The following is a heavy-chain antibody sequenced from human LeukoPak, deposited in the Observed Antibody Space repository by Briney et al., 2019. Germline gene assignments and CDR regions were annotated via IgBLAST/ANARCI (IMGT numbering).Heavy chain of an antibody. CDR3: TTLGYHLDS. J-gene: IGHJ4*02. Sequence: GSLRLSCAASGFDFGAYEMNWVRQAPGKGLEWVAYFAGSDTTTYYADSVKGRFIISRDNARNSLYLQMNSLRAEDTALYYCTTLGYHLDSWGQGTLVTVSS. CDR2: FAGSDTTT. V-gene: IGHV3-48*03. D-gene: IGHD3-22*01. CDR1: GFDFGAYE.